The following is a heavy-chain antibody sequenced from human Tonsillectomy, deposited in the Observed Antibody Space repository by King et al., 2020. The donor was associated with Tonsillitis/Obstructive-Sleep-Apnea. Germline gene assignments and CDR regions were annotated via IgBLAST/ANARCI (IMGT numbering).Heavy chain of an antibody. CDR1: GYTFTSYG. J-gene: IGHJ6*03. CDR2: ISAYNGNT. Sequence: VQLVESGAEVKKPGASVKVSCKASGYTFTSYGISWVRQAPGQGLEWMGWISAYNGNTNYAQKLQGRVTMTTDTSTSTAYMELRSLRSDDTAVSYCATDYDFGSGSKGEDYYYYYMDVWGKGTTVTVSS. CDR3: ATDYDFGSGSKGEDYYYYYMDV. V-gene: IGHV1-18*01. D-gene: IGHD3-3*01.